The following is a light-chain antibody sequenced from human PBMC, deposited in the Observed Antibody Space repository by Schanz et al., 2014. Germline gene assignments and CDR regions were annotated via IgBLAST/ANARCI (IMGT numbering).Light chain of an antibody. CDR3: QSYDSSLSGWV. CDR1: SSNIGAGYD. CDR2: GNS. V-gene: IGLV1-40*01. Sequence: QSVLTQPPSVSGAPGQRVTISCTGSSSNIGAGYDVHWYQQLPGTAPKLLIYGNSNRPSGVPDRFSGSKSDTSASLAITGLQAEDEADYYCQSYDSSLSGWVFGGGTKLTGL. J-gene: IGLJ3*02.